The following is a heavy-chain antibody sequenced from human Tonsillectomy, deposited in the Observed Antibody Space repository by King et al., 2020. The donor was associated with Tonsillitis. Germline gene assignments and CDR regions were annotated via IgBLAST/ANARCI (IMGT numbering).Heavy chain of an antibody. CDR1: GGSISSYY. D-gene: IGHD3-22*01. Sequence: VQLQESGPGLVKPSETLSLTCTVSGGSISSYYWSWIRQPPGKGLEWIGYIYYSGSTNYNPSLKSRVTISVDTSKNQFSLKLSSVTAADTAVYYCARESDYYDSSGYYVGYFDYWGQGTLVTVSS. J-gene: IGHJ4*02. CDR3: ARESDYYDSSGYYVGYFDY. CDR2: IYYSGST. V-gene: IGHV4-59*01.